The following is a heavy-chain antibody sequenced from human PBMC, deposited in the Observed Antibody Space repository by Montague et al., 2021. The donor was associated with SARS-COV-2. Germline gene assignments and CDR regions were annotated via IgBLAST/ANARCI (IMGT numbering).Heavy chain of an antibody. CDR2: IYYSGST. CDR3: AGPRITMIVVVDAIDI. CDR1: GGSNSSGGYY. Sequence: TLSLTCTVSGGSNSSGGYYWSWIRQHPGKGLEWIGYIYYSGSTYYNPSLKSRVTITVGTSKNQFSLKLSSVTAADTAVYYCAGPRITMIVVVDAIDIWGKGGMVTV. J-gene: IGHJ3*02. D-gene: IGHD3-22*01. V-gene: IGHV4-31*03.